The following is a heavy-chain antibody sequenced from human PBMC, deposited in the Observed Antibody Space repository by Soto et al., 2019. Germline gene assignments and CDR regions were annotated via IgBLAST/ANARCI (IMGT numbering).Heavy chain of an antibody. J-gene: IGHJ4*02. CDR1: GFTFSSYV. D-gene: IGHD2-15*01. V-gene: IGHV3-23*01. CDR3: AKDGLGSCTGGTCYGSDY. CDR2: ISGSGASI. Sequence: PGGSLRLSCAASGFTFSSYVMSWVRRAPGKGLEWVSTISGSGASIYDADSVKGRFTISRDNSKNTVYLQMNSLRAEDTAVYYCAKDGLGSCTGGTCYGSDYWGQGTLVTVSS.